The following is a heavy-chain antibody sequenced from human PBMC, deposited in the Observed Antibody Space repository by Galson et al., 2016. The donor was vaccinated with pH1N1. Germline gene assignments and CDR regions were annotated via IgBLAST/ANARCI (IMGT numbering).Heavy chain of an antibody. CDR2: FNPEDGEA. CDR3: ATLRYNFFYMDV. J-gene: IGHJ6*03. V-gene: IGHV1-24*01. Sequence: SVKVSCKVSGYTLSDLSIQWVRQAPGKGLEWMGGFNPEDGEALYAQKFQGRVKVTEDTSTDTAFMELRRLRSEDTAVYYCATLRYNFFYMDVWGTGTTVIVSS. CDR1: GYTLSDLS. D-gene: IGHD5-12*01.